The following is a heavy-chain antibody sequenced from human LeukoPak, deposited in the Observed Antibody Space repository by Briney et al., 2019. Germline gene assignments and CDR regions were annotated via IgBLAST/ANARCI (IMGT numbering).Heavy chain of an antibody. V-gene: IGHV4-39*01. J-gene: IGHJ4*02. CDR2: LFSGRTT. CDR3: VRHNGRGGATMGALDS. Sequence: SETLSLTCTVSAGSISSTSHHWGWIRQSPGKGLEWIGSLFSGRTTYYNPSPDSRVTISVVTSKNQFSLQLNSVTAADTAVYYCVRHNGRGGATMGALDSWGQGSLVTVSS. D-gene: IGHD5-12*01. CDR1: AGSISSTSHH.